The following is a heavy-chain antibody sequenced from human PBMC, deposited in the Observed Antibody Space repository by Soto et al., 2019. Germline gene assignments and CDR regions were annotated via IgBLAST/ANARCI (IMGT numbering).Heavy chain of an antibody. CDR1: GYTFTSYG. V-gene: IGHV1-18*01. CDR3: AIIIVVVAATRQEAFDI. Sequence: QVQLVQSGAEVKKPGASVKVSCKASGYTFTSYGISWVRQAPGQGLEWMGWISAYNGNTNYAQKLQGRVTMTTDTSTSTASMELRSLRSEDTAVYYCAIIIVVVAATRQEAFDIWGQGQWSPSLQ. CDR2: ISAYNGNT. J-gene: IGHJ3*02. D-gene: IGHD2-15*01.